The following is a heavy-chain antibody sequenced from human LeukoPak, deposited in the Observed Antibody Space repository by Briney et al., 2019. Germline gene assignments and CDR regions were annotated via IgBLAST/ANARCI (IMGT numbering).Heavy chain of an antibody. J-gene: IGHJ4*02. V-gene: IGHV5-51*01. CDR2: IYPGDSDT. CDR1: GYRFTSYW. D-gene: IGHD6-13*01. CDR3: ALPILDNSSWFQFDY. Sequence: GESLKISCKGSGYRFTSYWIGWVRQMPGKGLEWIGIIYPGDSDTRYSPSFQGQVTISADKYISTAYLQWSSLKASDTAMYYCALPILDNSSWFQFDYWGQGTLITVSS.